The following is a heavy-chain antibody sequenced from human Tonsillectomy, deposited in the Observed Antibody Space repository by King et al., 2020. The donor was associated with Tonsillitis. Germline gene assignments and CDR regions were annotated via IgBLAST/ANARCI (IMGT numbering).Heavy chain of an antibody. V-gene: IGHV3-30-3*01. CDR1: GFTFSTHV. Sequence: VQLVESGGGVVQPGRSLRLSCVASGFTFSTHVLHWVRQAAGKGLEGVALRSNDGSFKYYADSVKGRFTISRDNSKNTLFLQMDSLRAEDTAVYYCATEIDAFDIWGQGTMVTVSS. J-gene: IGHJ3*02. CDR2: RSNDGSFK. CDR3: ATEIDAFDI.